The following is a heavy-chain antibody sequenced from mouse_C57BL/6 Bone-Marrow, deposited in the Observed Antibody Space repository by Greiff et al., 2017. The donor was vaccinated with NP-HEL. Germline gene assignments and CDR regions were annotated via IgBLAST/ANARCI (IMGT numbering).Heavy chain of an antibody. CDR1: GYTFTSYG. V-gene: IGHV1-81*01. Sequence: VKLMESGAELARPGASVKLSCKASGYTFTSYGISWVKQSTGQGLEWIGEIYTRSGNTYYNEKCKGKATLSADKSSSTAYMELRSLTSEDSAVYFCAREGVYDYDERFAYWGQGTLVTVSA. CDR2: IYTRSGNT. J-gene: IGHJ3*01. CDR3: AREGVYDYDERFAY. D-gene: IGHD2-4*01.